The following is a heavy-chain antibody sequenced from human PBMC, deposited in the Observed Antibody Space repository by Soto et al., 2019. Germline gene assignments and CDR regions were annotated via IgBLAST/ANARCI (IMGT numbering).Heavy chain of an antibody. Sequence: QITLKESGPTLVKPTQTLTLTCTFSGFSLSTSGVGVGWIRQPPGKALEWLALIFWDDEKRYSPSLKIRLTITKDTSRNQVVLTMTNMDPVDTATYFCAHRRAADDFDFWCQGTLVTVSS. CDR2: IFWDDEK. CDR3: AHRRAADDFDF. J-gene: IGHJ4*02. D-gene: IGHD6-13*01. CDR1: GFSLSTSGVG. V-gene: IGHV2-5*02.